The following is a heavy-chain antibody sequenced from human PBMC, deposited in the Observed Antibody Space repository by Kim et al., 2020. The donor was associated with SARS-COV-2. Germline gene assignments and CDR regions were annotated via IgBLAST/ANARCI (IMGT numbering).Heavy chain of an antibody. D-gene: IGHD3-22*01. Sequence: GGSLRLSCAASGFTFSDAWMSWVRQAPGKGLEWVGRVKSKTDGETTDYAAPVKGRFTISRDDSENTVYLQMNSLKTEDTAVYYCATDHLPYYGISVDYF. CDR2: VKSKTDGETT. CDR3: ATDHLPYYGISVDYF. V-gene: IGHV3-15*01. J-gene: IGHJ2*01. CDR1: GFTFSDAW.